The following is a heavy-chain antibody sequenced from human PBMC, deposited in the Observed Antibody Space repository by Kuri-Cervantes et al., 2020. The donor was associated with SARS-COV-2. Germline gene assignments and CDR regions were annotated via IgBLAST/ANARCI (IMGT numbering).Heavy chain of an antibody. Sequence: GSLRLSCTVSGGSISSYYLSWIRQPPGKGLEWIGYIYYSGSTNYNPSLKSRVTISVDTSKNQFSLKLSSVTAADTAVYYCARDLGIWRAFDIWGQGTMVTVSS. D-gene: IGHD3-16*01. CDR3: ARDLGIWRAFDI. V-gene: IGHV4-59*13. CDR1: GGSISSYY. J-gene: IGHJ3*02. CDR2: IYYSGST.